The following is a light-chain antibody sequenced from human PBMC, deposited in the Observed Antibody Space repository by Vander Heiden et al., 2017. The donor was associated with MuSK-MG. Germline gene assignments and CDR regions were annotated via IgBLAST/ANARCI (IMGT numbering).Light chain of an antibody. CDR3: QQYTTWT. CDR1: PSISSW. V-gene: IGKV1-5*03. Sequence: DIQLTQSTSTLSASVGDRVTITRRASPSISSWMAWEQQKPGKVPTLLIYKSSTLISGVQTRSSGSGSGTEFTLTSSSLQTADFATYYYQQYTTWTFGQGTKVEVK. CDR2: KSS. J-gene: IGKJ1*01.